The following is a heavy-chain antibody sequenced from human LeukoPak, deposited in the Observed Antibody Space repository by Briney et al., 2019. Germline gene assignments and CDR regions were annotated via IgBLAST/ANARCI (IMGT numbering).Heavy chain of an antibody. J-gene: IGHJ4*02. CDR1: GFIFNSYE. Sequence: GGSLRLSCAAAGFIFNSYEMNWVRQAPGKGLEWVSYISSSGRTIYYADSVKGRFTISRDNANNSVYLQMNSLRAEDPAIYYCARELRSSGYYFDYWGQGILVTVSS. V-gene: IGHV3-48*03. D-gene: IGHD3-22*01. CDR3: ARELRSSGYYFDY. CDR2: ISSSGRTI.